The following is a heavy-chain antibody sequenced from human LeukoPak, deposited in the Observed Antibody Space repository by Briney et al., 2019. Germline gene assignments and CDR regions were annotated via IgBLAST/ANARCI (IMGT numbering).Heavy chain of an antibody. CDR2: IYSDGSTT. D-gene: IGHD4-23*01. CDR1: GFSISGYW. J-gene: IGHJ4*02. CDR3: ASRWSFDY. V-gene: IGHV3-74*01. Sequence: PGGSLRLSCAVSGFSISGYWMHWVRQVPGKGLVWVSRIYSDGSTTSYADSVKGRFTISRDNAKNTLYLQMNSLRAEDTAVYYCASRWSFDYWGQGTLVTVSS.